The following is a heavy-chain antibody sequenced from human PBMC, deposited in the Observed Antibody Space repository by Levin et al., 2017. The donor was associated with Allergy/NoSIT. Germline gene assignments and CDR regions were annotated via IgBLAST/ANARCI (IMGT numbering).Heavy chain of an antibody. CDR2: ISGSGGST. V-gene: IGHV3-23*01. CDR1: GFTFSSYA. Sequence: SCAASGFTFSSYAMSWVRQAPGKGLEWVSAISGSGGSTYYADSVKGRFTISRDNSKNTLYLQMNSLRAEDTAVYYCAKDVRRGIAAAGTDFDYWGQGTLVTVSS. J-gene: IGHJ4*02. D-gene: IGHD6-13*01. CDR3: AKDVRRGIAAAGTDFDY.